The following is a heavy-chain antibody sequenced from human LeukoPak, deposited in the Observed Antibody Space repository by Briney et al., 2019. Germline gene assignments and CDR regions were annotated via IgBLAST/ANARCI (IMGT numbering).Heavy chain of an antibody. Sequence: SETLSLTCAVYGGSFSGYYWSWIRQPPGKGLEWIGEINHSGSIKNNPSLKSRVTISVDTSKNQFSLKLSSVTAADTAVYYCTGRRLFLAHAFDIWGQGTMVIVSS. CDR2: INHSGSI. CDR3: TGRRLFLAHAFDI. CDR1: GGSFSGYY. V-gene: IGHV4-34*01. J-gene: IGHJ3*02. D-gene: IGHD2-21*01.